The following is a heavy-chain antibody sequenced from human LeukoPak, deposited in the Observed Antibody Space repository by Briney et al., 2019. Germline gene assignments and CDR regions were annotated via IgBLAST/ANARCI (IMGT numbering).Heavy chain of an antibody. Sequence: ASVKVSCKASGYTFTGYYMHWVRQAPGQGLEWMGWINPNSGGTNYAQKFQGRVTMTRDTSISTAYMELSRLRSDDTAVYYCARASTVRYYDILTGYYHNWSDPWGQGTLVTVSS. CDR3: ARASTVRYYDILTGYYHNWSDP. CDR2: INPNSGGT. D-gene: IGHD3-9*01. CDR1: GYTFTGYY. V-gene: IGHV1-2*02. J-gene: IGHJ5*02.